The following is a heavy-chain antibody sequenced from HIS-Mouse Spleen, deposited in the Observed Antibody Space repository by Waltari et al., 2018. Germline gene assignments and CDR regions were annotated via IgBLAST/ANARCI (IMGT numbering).Heavy chain of an antibody. V-gene: IGHV4-39*07. CDR3: AREIPYSSSWYDWYFDL. CDR2: IYYSGST. J-gene: IGHJ2*01. Sequence: QLQLQESGPGLVKPSETLSLTCTVSGGSISSSSYYWGWIRTPPGKGLEWIGSIYYSGSTYSHPSLKSRVTISVDTSKNQFSLKLSSVTAADTAVYYCAREIPYSSSWYDWYFDLWGRGTLVTVSS. D-gene: IGHD6-13*01. CDR1: GGSISSSSYY.